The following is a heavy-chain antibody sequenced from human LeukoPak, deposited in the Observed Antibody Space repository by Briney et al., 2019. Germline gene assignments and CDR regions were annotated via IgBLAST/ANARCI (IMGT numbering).Heavy chain of an antibody. J-gene: IGHJ4*02. D-gene: IGHD5/OR15-5a*01. CDR2: IKQDGSEK. Sequence: PGGSLRVSCAASGFAFRIYWMSWVRQAPGKGLEWVANIKQDGSEKYYVDSVRGRFTLSRDNAKNSLYLQMDSLRAEDTAVYYCASSVGGFFDYWGQGNLVTVSS. CDR3: ASSVGGFFDY. V-gene: IGHV3-7*01. CDR1: GFAFRIYW.